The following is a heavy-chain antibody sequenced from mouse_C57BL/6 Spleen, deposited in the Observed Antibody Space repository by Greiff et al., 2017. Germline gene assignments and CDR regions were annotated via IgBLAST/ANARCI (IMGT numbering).Heavy chain of an antibody. Sequence: EVKLMESGGGLVKPGGSLKLSCAASGFTFSDYGMHWVRQAPEKGLEWVAYISSGSSTLYYADTVKGRFTISRDNAKNTLFLQMTSLRSEDTAMYYWARKEVYGNYDAMDYWGQGTSVTVSS. CDR3: ARKEVYGNYDAMDY. J-gene: IGHJ4*01. V-gene: IGHV5-17*01. CDR2: ISSGSSTL. D-gene: IGHD2-1*01. CDR1: GFTFSDYG.